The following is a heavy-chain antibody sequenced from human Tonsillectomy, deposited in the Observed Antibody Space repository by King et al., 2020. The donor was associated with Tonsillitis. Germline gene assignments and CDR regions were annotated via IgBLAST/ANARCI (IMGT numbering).Heavy chain of an antibody. CDR3: ATDRRPYGMDV. Sequence: VQLVESGGGLVQPGRSLRLSCVASGFTFDDYTMHWVRQAPGKGLEWVSSISWNSGSIDYVDSVKGRFTISRDNAKNSLYLQMNRLRGEDTALYYCATDRRPYGMDVWGQGTTVTVSS. J-gene: IGHJ6*02. V-gene: IGHV3-9*01. CDR2: ISWNSGSI. CDR1: GFTFDDYT.